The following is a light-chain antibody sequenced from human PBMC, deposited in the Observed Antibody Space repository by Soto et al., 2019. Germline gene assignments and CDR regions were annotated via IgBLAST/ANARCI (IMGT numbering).Light chain of an antibody. CDR3: QQRSNWPLS. J-gene: IGKJ4*01. CDR1: YSVSSY. V-gene: IGKV3-11*01. CDR2: DAS. Sequence: IVLTQSPVTLSLSPGERATLSCRASYSVSSYLAWYQQKPGQAPRLLIYDASNRATGIPARFSGSGSGTDFTLTISSLEPEDFAVYYCQQRSNWPLSFGGGTKVEIK.